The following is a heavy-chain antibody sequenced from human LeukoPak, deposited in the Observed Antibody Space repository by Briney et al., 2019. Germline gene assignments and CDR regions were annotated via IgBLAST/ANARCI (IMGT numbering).Heavy chain of an antibody. D-gene: IGHD5-12*01. CDR3: ARYRGYHKNWFDP. V-gene: IGHV4-4*02. CDR1: GGSISSSNW. Sequence: SGTLSLTCAVSGGSISSSNWWSWVRQPPGKGLEWIGEIYHSGSTNYNPSLKSRVTISVDKSKNQFSLKLSSVTAADTAVYYCARYRGYHKNWFDPWGQGTLVTVSS. CDR2: IYHSGST. J-gene: IGHJ5*02.